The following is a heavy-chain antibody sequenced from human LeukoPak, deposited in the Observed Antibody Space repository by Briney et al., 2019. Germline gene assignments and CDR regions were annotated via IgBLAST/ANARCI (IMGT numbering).Heavy chain of an antibody. Sequence: GGFLRLSCAASGFTFSSYWMSWVRQAPGKGLEWVANMNQDGSEKYYVDSVKGRFTISRDNAKNSLYLQMNNLRAEDTAVYYCARGGELLRPADYWGQGALVTVSS. J-gene: IGHJ4*02. V-gene: IGHV3-7*01. CDR3: ARGGELLRPADY. CDR1: GFTFSSYW. D-gene: IGHD1-26*01. CDR2: MNQDGSEK.